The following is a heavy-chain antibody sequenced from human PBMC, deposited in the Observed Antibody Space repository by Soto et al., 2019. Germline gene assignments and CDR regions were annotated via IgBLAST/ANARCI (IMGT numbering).Heavy chain of an antibody. J-gene: IGHJ6*04. CDR2: ISYDGSNN. V-gene: IGHV3-30-3*01. Sequence: QVQLVESGGGVVQPGRSLRLSCAASGFTFSSYAMHWVRQAPGKGLEWVAVISYDGSNNYYADSVKGRFTISRDNSKNTLDLQMNRLRAEDTAVYYCARMASFYCSGGSCYPTYGMDVWGKGTTVTVSS. D-gene: IGHD2-15*01. CDR1: GFTFSSYA. CDR3: ARMASFYCSGGSCYPTYGMDV.